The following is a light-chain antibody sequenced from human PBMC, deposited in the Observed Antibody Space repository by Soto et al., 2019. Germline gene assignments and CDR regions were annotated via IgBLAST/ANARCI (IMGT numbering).Light chain of an antibody. CDR1: QSVSSSY. CDR2: GAS. Sequence: DIVLTQSPGTLSLSPGERATLSCRAGQSVSSSYLAWYQQKPGQAPRLLIYGASSRATGISDRFSGSGSGTEFTLTISSLQPEDFAIYYCQQYSKWPITFGQGTRLEVK. J-gene: IGKJ5*01. V-gene: IGKV3-20*01. CDR3: QQYSKWPIT.